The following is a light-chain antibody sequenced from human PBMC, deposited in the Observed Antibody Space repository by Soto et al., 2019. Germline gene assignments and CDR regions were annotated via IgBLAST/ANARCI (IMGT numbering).Light chain of an antibody. CDR2: AAS. CDR3: LQDYDYTLI. CDR1: QGIRND. Sequence: AIQMTQSPSSLSASVGDRVTITCRASQGIRNDLGWYQQKPGKVPKLLIYAASTLQSGVPSRFSGSGSGTDFTLTISSLQPEDFATYYCLQDYDYTLIFGGGTKVDIK. V-gene: IGKV1-6*01. J-gene: IGKJ4*01.